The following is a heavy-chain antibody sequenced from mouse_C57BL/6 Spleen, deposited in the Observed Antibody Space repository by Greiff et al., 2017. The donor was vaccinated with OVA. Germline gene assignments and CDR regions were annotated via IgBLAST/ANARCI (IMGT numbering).Heavy chain of an antibody. CDR2: ISDGGSYT. D-gene: IGHD4-1*01. V-gene: IGHV5-4*01. CDR3: ARDGIPNWDGYCDV. Sequence: EVMLVESGGGLVKPGGSLKLSCAASGFTFSSYAMSWVRQTPEKRLEWVATISDGGSYTYYPDNVKGRFTISRDNAKNNLYLQMSHLKSEDTAMYYCARDGIPNWDGYCDVWGTGTTVTVAS. J-gene: IGHJ1*03. CDR1: GFTFSSYA.